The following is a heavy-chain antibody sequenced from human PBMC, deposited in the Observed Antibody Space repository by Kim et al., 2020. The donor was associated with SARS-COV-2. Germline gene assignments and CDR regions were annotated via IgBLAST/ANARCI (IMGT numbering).Heavy chain of an antibody. CDR2: IFYSGTT. CDR1: GASISNYY. Sequence: SETLSLTCTVSGASISNYYWNWIRQPPGKELEWMGYIFYSGTTNYNPSLKSRVTISLDTSKNQFSLKLTSVTAADTAVYFCARGGTNKVAQGWGQGTLVT. V-gene: IGHV4-59*13. J-gene: IGHJ4*02. CDR3: ARGGTNKVAQG.